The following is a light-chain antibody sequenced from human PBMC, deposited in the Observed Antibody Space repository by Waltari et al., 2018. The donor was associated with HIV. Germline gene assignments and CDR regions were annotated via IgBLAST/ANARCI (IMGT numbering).Light chain of an antibody. CDR3: MQALQTPYT. J-gene: IGKJ2*01. Sequence: DLVMTQSPLSLPVTPGEPASISCRSSQSLLHSNGYNYLDWYLQKPGQSPLLLIYLGSNRASGVPDRFSGSGSGTDFTLKISRVEAEDVGVYYCMQALQTPYTFGQGTKLEIK. CDR1: QSLLHSNGYNY. V-gene: IGKV2-28*01. CDR2: LGS.